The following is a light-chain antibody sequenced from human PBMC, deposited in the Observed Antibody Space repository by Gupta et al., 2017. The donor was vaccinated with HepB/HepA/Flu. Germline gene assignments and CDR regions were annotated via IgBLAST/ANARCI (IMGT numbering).Light chain of an antibody. CDR1: QSVSSS. J-gene: IGKJ2*01. CDR3: QQENSWPLT. V-gene: IGKV3-15*01. CDR2: GAS. Sequence: EIVMTQSPATLSVSPGERATLSCRASQSVSSSLAWYQLKAGQAPRLLIHGASTRATGIPARFSGSGSGTEFTLTISSLQSEDFAVYYCQQENSWPLTFGQGTKLEI.